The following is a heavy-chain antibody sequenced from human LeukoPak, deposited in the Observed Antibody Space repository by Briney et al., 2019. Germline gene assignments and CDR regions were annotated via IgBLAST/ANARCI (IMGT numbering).Heavy chain of an antibody. CDR2: INHSGST. D-gene: IGHD6-13*01. CDR3: ARPAIAAADVYWFDP. V-gene: IGHV4-34*01. CDR1: GGSFSGYY. J-gene: IGHJ5*02. Sequence: SETLSLTCAVYGGSFSGYYWSWIRQPLGKGLEWIGEINHSGSTNYNPSLKSRVTISVDTSKNQFSLKLSSVTAADTAVYYCARPAIAAADVYWFDPWGQGTLVTVSS.